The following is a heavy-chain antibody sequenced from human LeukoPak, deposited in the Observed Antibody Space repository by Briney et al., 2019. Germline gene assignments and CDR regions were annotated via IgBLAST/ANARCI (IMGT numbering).Heavy chain of an antibody. CDR2: IYPGDSDT. Sequence: GESLKISCKDSGYSVTSYWIGWVRQMPGKGLEWMGIIYPGDSDTRYSPSFQGQVTISADKSISTAYLQWSSLKASDTAMYYCARRSNIAVAVDAFDIWGQGTLVTVSS. D-gene: IGHD6-19*01. CDR3: ARRSNIAVAVDAFDI. V-gene: IGHV5-51*01. CDR1: GYSVTSYW. J-gene: IGHJ3*02.